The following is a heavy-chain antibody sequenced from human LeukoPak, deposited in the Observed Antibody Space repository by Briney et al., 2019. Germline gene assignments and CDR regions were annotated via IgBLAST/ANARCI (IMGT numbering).Heavy chain of an antibody. D-gene: IGHD3-9*01. V-gene: IGHV4-30-2*01. CDR3: ARGYYDILTIDY. J-gene: IGHJ4*02. CDR2: IYHSGST. Sequence: PSQTLSLTCAVSGGSISSGGYSWSWIRQPPGKGLEWIGYIYHSGSTYYNPSLKSRVTISVDRSKNQFSLKLSSVTAADTAVYYCARGYYDILTIDYWGQGTLVTVSS. CDR1: GGSISSGGYS.